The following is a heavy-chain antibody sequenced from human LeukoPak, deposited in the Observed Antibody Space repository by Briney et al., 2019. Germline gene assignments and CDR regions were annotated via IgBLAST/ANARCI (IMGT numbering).Heavy chain of an antibody. V-gene: IGHV4-59*01. CDR2: IYYSGST. Sequence: PSETLSLTCTVSGGSISSYYWSWIRQPPGKGLEWIGYIYYSGSTNYNPSLKSRVTISVDTSKNQFSLKLSSVTAADTAVYYCARARGPRTAVAAGDWFDPWGQGTLVTVSS. CDR1: GGSISSYY. J-gene: IGHJ5*02. D-gene: IGHD6-19*01. CDR3: ARARGPRTAVAAGDWFDP.